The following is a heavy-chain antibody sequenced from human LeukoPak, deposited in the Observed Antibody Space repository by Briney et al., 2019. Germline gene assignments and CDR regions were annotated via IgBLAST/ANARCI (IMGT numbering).Heavy chain of an antibody. CDR2: IRYDGSNK. Sequence: GGSLRLSCAASGFAFSSYGMHWVCQAPGKGLEWVAFIRYDGSNKYYADSVKGRFTISRDNSKNTLYLQMNSLRAEDTAVYYCAKPFTSPYYDFWSGESGYFDYWGQGTLVTVSS. CDR1: GFAFSSYG. J-gene: IGHJ4*02. V-gene: IGHV3-30*02. CDR3: AKPFTSPYYDFWSGESGYFDY. D-gene: IGHD3-3*01.